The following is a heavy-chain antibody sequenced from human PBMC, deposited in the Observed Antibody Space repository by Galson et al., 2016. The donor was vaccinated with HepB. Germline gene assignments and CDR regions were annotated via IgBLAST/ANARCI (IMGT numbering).Heavy chain of an antibody. J-gene: IGHJ5*02. CDR3: ASMGYYFDP. CDR2: IGDSGTTI. CDR1: GFTFSRYS. D-gene: IGHD3-22*01. Sequence: SLRLSCAASGFTFSRYSMNWVRQAPGKGLEWVSYIGDSGTTIYYADSVKGRFIISRDNAQKSLYLQMHSLRDEDTAVYYCASMGYYFDPWGQGTLVIVSS. V-gene: IGHV3-48*02.